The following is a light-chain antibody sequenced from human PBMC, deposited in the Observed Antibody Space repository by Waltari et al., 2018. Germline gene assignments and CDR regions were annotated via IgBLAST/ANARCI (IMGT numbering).Light chain of an antibody. CDR1: SSKIGSNT. CDR2: SNN. J-gene: IGLJ1*01. CDR3: AAWDDSLNGRGV. Sequence: QSVLTQPPSASGTPGQRVNISCSGSSSKIGSNTVNWYQQLPGTAPKLLIYSNNQRPSGVPYRFSGSKSGTSASLAISGLQSEDEADYYCAAWDDSLNGRGVFGTGTKVTVL. V-gene: IGLV1-44*01.